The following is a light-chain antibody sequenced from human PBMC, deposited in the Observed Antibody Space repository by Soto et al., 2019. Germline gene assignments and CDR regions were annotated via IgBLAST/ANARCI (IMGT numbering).Light chain of an antibody. V-gene: IGLV2-14*01. Sequence: QSALTQPASVSGSPGQSITISCTGTSSDVGGYNYVSWYQQHPGKAPKFMIYDVSNRPSGVSNRFSGSKSGNTASLTISGLQPEDEADYYCRSYTSSKNRQLVFGTGTKLTVL. CDR1: SSDVGGYNY. CDR2: DVS. J-gene: IGLJ1*01. CDR3: RSYTSSKNRQLV.